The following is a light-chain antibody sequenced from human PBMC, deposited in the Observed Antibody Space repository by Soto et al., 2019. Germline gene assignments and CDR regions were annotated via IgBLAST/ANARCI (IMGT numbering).Light chain of an antibody. J-gene: IGKJ1*01. V-gene: IGKV1-39*01. CDR3: QQTYRAPRT. CDR1: QSIMTY. Sequence: DIQMTQSPSSLAASVGDRVTISCRASQSIMTYINWYQQKPGEAPKLLIYTASTLHSGVPSRFSGSGSGTDFTLTISSLQHEDFVTYYCQQTYRAPRTFGQGTKVEIK. CDR2: TAS.